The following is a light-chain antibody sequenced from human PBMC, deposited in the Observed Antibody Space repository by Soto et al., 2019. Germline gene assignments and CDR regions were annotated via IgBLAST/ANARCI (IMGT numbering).Light chain of an antibody. CDR1: QSVSSN. CDR2: GAS. V-gene: IGKV3-15*01. Sequence: EIVMTQSPATLSVSPGERATLSCRASQSVSSNLAWYQQKPGQAPRLLIYGASTRATGIPARFSGSVSGTEFTLTISSLHSEDFAVYYCQQYNNGWTFGQGTKVEIK. J-gene: IGKJ1*01. CDR3: QQYNNGWT.